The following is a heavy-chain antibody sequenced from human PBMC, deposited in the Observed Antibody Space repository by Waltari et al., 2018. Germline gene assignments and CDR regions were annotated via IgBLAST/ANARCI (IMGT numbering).Heavy chain of an antibody. CDR1: GGSISSYY. CDR3: AGQYSSGWYVVYFDY. Sequence: QVQLQESGPGLVKPSETLSLTCTVSGGSISSYYWRWIRQPPGKGLEWIGYIYYSGSTNSNPSLKSRVPISVGTSKNQFSLKLSSVTAADTAVYYCAGQYSSGWYVVYFDYWGQGTLVTVSS. CDR2: IYYSGST. V-gene: IGHV4-59*01. J-gene: IGHJ4*02. D-gene: IGHD6-19*01.